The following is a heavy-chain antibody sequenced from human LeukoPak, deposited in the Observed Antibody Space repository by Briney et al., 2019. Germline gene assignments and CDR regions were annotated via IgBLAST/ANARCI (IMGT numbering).Heavy chain of an antibody. D-gene: IGHD1-26*01. Sequence: GGSLRLSCAASGFTFSSYAMSWVRQAPGKGLEWVAVIWYDGSNKYYADSVKGRLTISRDNSKNTLYLQMNSLRAEDTAVYYCARDSWVGATYFDYWGQGTLVTVSS. J-gene: IGHJ4*02. CDR2: IWYDGSNK. V-gene: IGHV3-33*08. CDR1: GFTFSSYA. CDR3: ARDSWVGATYFDY.